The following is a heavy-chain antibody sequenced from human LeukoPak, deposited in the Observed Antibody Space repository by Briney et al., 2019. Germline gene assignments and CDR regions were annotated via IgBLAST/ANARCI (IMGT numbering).Heavy chain of an antibody. CDR3: ARHGNDILAPDGFEI. CDR1: GGSISSSSDY. CDR2: MYYSGST. V-gene: IGHV4-39*01. J-gene: IGHJ3*02. D-gene: IGHD3-9*01. Sequence: SETLSLTCTVSGGSISSSSDYWGWIRQPPGKGLEWIGSMYYSGSTYYNQSLKSRVTISVDTSKNQFSLKLSSVTAADTAVYYCARHGNDILAPDGFEIWGQGTMVTVSS.